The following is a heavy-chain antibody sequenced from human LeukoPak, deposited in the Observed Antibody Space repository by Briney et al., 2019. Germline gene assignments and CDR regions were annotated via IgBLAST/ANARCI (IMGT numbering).Heavy chain of an antibody. CDR2: IWYDGSNK. CDR3: ARAYYYDGSGYYRPFDY. D-gene: IGHD3-22*01. V-gene: IGHV3-33*01. J-gene: IGHJ4*02. CDR1: GFTFSSYG. Sequence: GGSLRLSCAASGFTFSSYGMHWVRQAPGKGLEWVAVIWYDGSNKYYADSVKGRFTISRDNSKNTLYLQMNSLRAEDTAVYYCARAYYYDGSGYYRPFDYWGQGTLVTVSS.